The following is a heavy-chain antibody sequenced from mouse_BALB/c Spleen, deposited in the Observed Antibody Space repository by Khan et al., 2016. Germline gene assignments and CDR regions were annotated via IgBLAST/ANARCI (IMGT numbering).Heavy chain of an antibody. D-gene: IGHD2-4*01. CDR2: IWAGGST. CDR1: GFSLTSYG. V-gene: IGHV2-9*02. Sequence: QVQLKESGPGLVAPSQSLSITCTVSGFSLTSYGVHWVRQPPGKGLEWLGVIWAGGSTNYNSALMSRLGISKDNSKSQVFLKMNSLQTDDTAMYYCARDDYDERFAYWGQGTLVTVSA. CDR3: ARDDYDERFAY. J-gene: IGHJ3*01.